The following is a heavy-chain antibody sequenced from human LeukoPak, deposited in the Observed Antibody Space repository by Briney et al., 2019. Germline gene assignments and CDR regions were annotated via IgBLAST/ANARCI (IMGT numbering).Heavy chain of an antibody. CDR3: ARETFYSDSSGYYHRYYFDY. J-gene: IGHJ4*02. Sequence: PSETLSLTCTVSGGSISSSSYYWSWIRQPPGKGLEWIGYIYYSGSTNYNPSLKSRVTISVDTSKNQFSLKLSSVTAADTAVYYCARETFYSDSSGYYHRYYFDYWGQGTLVTVSS. V-gene: IGHV4-61*01. D-gene: IGHD3-22*01. CDR2: IYYSGST. CDR1: GGSISSSSYY.